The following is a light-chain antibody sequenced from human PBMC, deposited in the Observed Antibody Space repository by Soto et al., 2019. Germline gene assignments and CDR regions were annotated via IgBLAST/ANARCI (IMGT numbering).Light chain of an antibody. CDR3: QQYNGDSYT. Sequence: DIQMTQSPSTLSVSVGDRVTITCRASQSISWWLAWYQQKPGKGPKLLIYDASSLQSGVPSRFSGSGSGTEFTLTISSLQPDDFATYYCQQYNGDSYTFGQGTKWIS. CDR1: QSISWW. V-gene: IGKV1-5*01. CDR2: DAS. J-gene: IGKJ2*01.